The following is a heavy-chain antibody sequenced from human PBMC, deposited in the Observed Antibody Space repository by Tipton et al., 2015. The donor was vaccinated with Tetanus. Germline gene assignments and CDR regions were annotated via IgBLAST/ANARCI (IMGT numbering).Heavy chain of an antibody. CDR2: IHSSGST. D-gene: IGHD1-1*01. CDR1: GGSISSYY. J-gene: IGHJ3*02. Sequence: TLSLTCTVSGGSISSYYWSWIRQPPGKGPEWIGQIHSSGSTNYIPSLKSRVTISVDTSKNQFSLKLSSVTAADTAVYYCARESWNRDAFDIWGQGTMVTVSS. CDR3: ARESWNRDAFDI. V-gene: IGHV4-59*01.